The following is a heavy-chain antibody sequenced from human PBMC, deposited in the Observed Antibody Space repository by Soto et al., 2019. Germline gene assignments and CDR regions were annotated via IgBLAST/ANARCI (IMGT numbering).Heavy chain of an antibody. D-gene: IGHD2-2*02. CDR2: ISAYNGNT. CDR3: ARGNCSSTSCYTFDY. Sequence: QVQLVQSGAEVKKPGASVKVSCKASGYTFTSYGISWVRQAPGQGLEWMGWISAYNGNTNYAQKHQCRVTMTTDASTSTAYMELRSLRSDDTAVYYCARGNCSSTSCYTFDYWGQGTLVTVSS. V-gene: IGHV1-18*01. CDR1: GYTFTSYG. J-gene: IGHJ4*02.